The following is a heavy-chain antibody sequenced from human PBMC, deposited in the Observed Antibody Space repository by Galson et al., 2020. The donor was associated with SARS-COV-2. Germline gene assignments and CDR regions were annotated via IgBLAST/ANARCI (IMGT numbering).Heavy chain of an antibody. CDR1: GGSLSSYY. CDR2: IYYSGST. CDR3: ARDNQYYYDSSGYYYAFDI. J-gene: IGHJ3*02. Sequence: SETLSLTCTVSGGSLSSYYWSWIRQPPGKGLEWIGYIYYSGSTNYNPSLKIRVTISVDTSKNQFSLKLSSVTAADTAVYYCARDNQYYYDSSGYYYAFDIWGQGTMVTVSS. D-gene: IGHD3-22*01. V-gene: IGHV4-59*01.